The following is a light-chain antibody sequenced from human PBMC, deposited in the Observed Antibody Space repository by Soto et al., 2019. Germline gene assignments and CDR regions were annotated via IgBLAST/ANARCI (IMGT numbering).Light chain of an antibody. CDR1: QTVRNNY. CDR3: QKHINWPLT. J-gene: IGKJ4*02. CDR2: EAS. V-gene: IGKV3-11*01. Sequence: EFVLTQSPGTMSLSPGARATLSCRSSQTVRNNYLAWYQQKPGQANRLLIYEASNRATGIPARFSGSGSGADFTLTISSLEPEEFALYYCQKHINWPLTVGGGTKVAIK.